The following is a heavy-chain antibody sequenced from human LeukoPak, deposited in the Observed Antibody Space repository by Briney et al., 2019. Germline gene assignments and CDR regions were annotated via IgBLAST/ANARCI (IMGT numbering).Heavy chain of an antibody. CDR1: GFTFSSYS. V-gene: IGHV3-21*01. CDR2: ISSSSSYI. J-gene: IGHJ3*02. D-gene: IGHD3-22*01. CDR3: ARDPYYYDSSGYLAAEGHAFDI. Sequence: GGSLRLSCAASGFTFSSYSMNWVREAPGKGLEWVSSISSSSSYIYYADSVKGRFTISRDNAKNSPYLQMNSLRAEDTAVYYCARDPYYYDSSGYLAAEGHAFDIWGQGTMVTVSS.